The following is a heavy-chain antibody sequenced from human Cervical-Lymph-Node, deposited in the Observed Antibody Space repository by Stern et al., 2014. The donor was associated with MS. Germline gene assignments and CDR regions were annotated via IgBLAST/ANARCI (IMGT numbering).Heavy chain of an antibody. J-gene: IGHJ4*02. CDR3: TRTTTEAEDFDY. Sequence: EVQLEESGGGLVQPGGSLRLSCAASGFTFSNYWMHWVRQAPGKGLEWVSRISRDGSRTTYADSVKGRFTISRDNAKETLYVQMNSLKAEDTAVYYCTRTTTEAEDFDYWGQGTLVTVSS. CDR1: GFTFSNYW. D-gene: IGHD4-17*01. CDR2: ISRDGSRT. V-gene: IGHV3-74*02.